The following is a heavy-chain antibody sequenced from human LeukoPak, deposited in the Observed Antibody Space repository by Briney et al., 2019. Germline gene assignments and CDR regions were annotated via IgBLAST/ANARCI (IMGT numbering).Heavy chain of an antibody. CDR3: AKSRGESRGASNY. D-gene: IGHD1-26*01. CDR2: INPGGSST. V-gene: IGHV3-74*01. CDR1: GFAFSSYW. J-gene: IGHJ4*02. Sequence: PGGSLRLSCAASGFAFSSYWMHWVRQVPGKGLVWVSRINPGGSSTAYADSVKGRFTISRDSSKNTLYLQMNSLRAEDTAVYYCAKSRGESRGASNYWGQGTLVTVSS.